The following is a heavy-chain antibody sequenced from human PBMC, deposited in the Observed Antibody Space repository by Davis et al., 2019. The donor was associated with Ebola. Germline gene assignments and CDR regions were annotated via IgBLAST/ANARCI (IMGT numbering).Heavy chain of an antibody. D-gene: IGHD6-25*01. CDR3: ARVVQRVVRLDS. J-gene: IGHJ5*01. CDR2: INHSGST. Sequence: MPSETLSLTCAVYGGSFSDYYWTWVRQPPGRGLEWIGEINHSGSTNYSPSLKSRVTISVDTSKNQFSLKISSVTAADTAVYYCARVVQRVVRLDSWGQGTLVTVSS. CDR1: GGSFSDYY. V-gene: IGHV4-34*01.